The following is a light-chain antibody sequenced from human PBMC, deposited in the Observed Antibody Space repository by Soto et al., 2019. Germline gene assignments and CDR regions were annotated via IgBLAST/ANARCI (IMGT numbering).Light chain of an antibody. CDR2: GAS. Sequence: EILLTQSPGTVSLSPGERATLSCRARQSVSSSYLAWDQQKPGQAARLLIYGASSRATGIPDRFSGSGSGTDFTLTISRMEPEDFAVYYCQQYGSSPPTFGEGTKVDIK. CDR3: QQYGSSPPT. CDR1: QSVSSSY. V-gene: IGKV3-20*01. J-gene: IGKJ1*01.